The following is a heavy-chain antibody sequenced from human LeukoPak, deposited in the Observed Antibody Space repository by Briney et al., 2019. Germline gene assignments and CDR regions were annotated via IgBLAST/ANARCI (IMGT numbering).Heavy chain of an antibody. CDR3: ARGYGVAGTVQVRDDY. CDR1: GYTFTGYY. Sequence: GASVKVSCKASGYTFTGYYMHWVRQAPGQGLEWMGWINPNSGGTNYAQKFQGRVTMTRDTSISTAYMELSRLRSDDTAVYYCARGYGVAGTVQVRDDYWGQGTLVTVSS. V-gene: IGHV1-2*02. D-gene: IGHD6-19*01. J-gene: IGHJ4*02. CDR2: INPNSGGT.